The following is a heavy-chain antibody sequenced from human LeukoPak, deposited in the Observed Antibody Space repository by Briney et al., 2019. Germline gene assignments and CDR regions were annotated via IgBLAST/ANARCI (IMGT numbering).Heavy chain of an antibody. J-gene: IGHJ4*02. Sequence: SETLSLTCTVSGGSISSYYWSWIRQPPGKGLEWIGYIYYSGSTNYNPSLKSQVTISVDTSKNQFSLKLSSVTAADTAVYYCASRDGYNGSFDYWGQGTLVTVSS. CDR1: GGSISSYY. V-gene: IGHV4-59*01. D-gene: IGHD5-24*01. CDR2: IYYSGST. CDR3: ASRDGYNGSFDY.